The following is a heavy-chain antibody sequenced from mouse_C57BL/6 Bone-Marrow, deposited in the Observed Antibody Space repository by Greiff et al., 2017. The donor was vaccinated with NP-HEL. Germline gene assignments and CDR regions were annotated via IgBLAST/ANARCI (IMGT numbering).Heavy chain of an antibody. CDR3: ARAQTTWFAY. D-gene: IGHD1-3*01. Sequence: EVQGVESGGDLVKPGGSLKLSCAASGFTFSSYGMSWVRQTPDKRLEWVATISSGGSYTYYPDSVKGRFPISRDNAKNTLYLQMSSLKSEDTAMYYCARAQTTWFAYWGQGTLVTVSA. CDR1: GFTFSSYG. CDR2: ISSGGSYT. J-gene: IGHJ3*01. V-gene: IGHV5-6*01.